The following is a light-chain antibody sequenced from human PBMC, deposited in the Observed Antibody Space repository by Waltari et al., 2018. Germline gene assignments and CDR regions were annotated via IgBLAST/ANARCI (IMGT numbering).Light chain of an antibody. CDR1: QSVSSTA. Sequence: IVLTQSPATLSLSPGERATLSCRASQSVSSTALTWYQQKSGQAPRLLIYGASSRATAIPDRFSGSGSGTDFTRIISRLEPEDFAVYYCQQYDGSVLTFGGGTKVEIK. CDR3: QQYDGSVLT. V-gene: IGKV3-20*01. J-gene: IGKJ4*01. CDR2: GAS.